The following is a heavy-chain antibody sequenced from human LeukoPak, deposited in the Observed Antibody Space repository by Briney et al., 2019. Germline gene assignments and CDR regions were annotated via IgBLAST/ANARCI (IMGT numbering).Heavy chain of an antibody. CDR3: ARDQLGGDAFDI. CDR2: ISSSGRYI. V-gene: IGHV3-21*01. CDR1: GFIFSSYT. Sequence: GGSLRLSCAASGFIFSSYTVNWVRQAPGKGLEWVSSISSSGRYIYYAASMKGRFTISRDNAKNSLYLQMNSLRAEDTAVYYCARDQLGGDAFDIWGQGTMVTVSS. D-gene: IGHD3-16*01. J-gene: IGHJ3*02.